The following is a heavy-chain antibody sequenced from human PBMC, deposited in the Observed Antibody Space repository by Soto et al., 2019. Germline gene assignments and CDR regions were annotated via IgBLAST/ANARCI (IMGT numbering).Heavy chain of an antibody. V-gene: IGHV3-30-3*01. CDR2: ISFDGINI. J-gene: IGHJ4*02. CDR1: GFTFSSYA. CDR3: ARSVGKTPYYYANSGYPY. Sequence: GGSLRLSCAASGFTFSSYAMHWVRQTPGKGLEWVAVISFDGINIYYADSVKGRFTISRDNSKNTLYLQMNSLRTEDTALYYCARSVGKTPYYYANSGYPYWGQGTLVTVSS. D-gene: IGHD3-22*01.